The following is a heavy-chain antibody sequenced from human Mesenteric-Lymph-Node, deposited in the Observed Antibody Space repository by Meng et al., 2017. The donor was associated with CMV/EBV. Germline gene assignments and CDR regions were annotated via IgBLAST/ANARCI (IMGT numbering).Heavy chain of an antibody. D-gene: IGHD3-3*01. J-gene: IGHJ6*02. CDR2: ISSSSSYI. V-gene: IGHV3-21*01. CDR3: ARDRGPDDFWSGYYYYYYGMDV. CDR1: GFTFSSYS. Sequence: GGSLRLSCAASGFTFSSYSMNWVRQAPGKGLEWVSSISSSSSYIYYADSVKGRFTISRDNAKNSLYLQMNSLRAEDTAVYYCARDRGPDDFWSGYYYYYYGMDVWGQGTTVTVSS.